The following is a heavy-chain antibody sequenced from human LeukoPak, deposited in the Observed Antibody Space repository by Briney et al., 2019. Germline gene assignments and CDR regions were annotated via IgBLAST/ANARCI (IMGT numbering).Heavy chain of an antibody. CDR2: IGSDDSNK. CDR3: ARSIRFTIFGVPYLGAFDF. J-gene: IGHJ3*01. CDR1: GFTFSTYG. V-gene: IGHV3-33*01. D-gene: IGHD3-3*01. Sequence: GGSLRLSCVASGFTFSTYGMHWVRQAPGKGLEWVAKIGSDDSNKHYADSVKGRFTISRDNSKNTLYLQMDSLRVEDTAVYYCARSIRFTIFGVPYLGAFDFWGHGTVLSVSS.